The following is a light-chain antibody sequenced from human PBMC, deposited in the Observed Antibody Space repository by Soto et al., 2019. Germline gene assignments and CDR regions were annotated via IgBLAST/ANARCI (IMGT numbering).Light chain of an antibody. V-gene: IGKV1-5*01. CDR2: AAS. CDR3: QQYNSYSGT. Sequence: DIQMSQSPSTLSASLRNRVTSACRASQSIGYWLAWYQQKPGKAPNLLIYAASSLETGVPSRFSGSGSGTEFTLSISSLQPDDSASYYCQQYNSYSGTFGQGTKVDIK. CDR1: QSIGYW. J-gene: IGKJ1*01.